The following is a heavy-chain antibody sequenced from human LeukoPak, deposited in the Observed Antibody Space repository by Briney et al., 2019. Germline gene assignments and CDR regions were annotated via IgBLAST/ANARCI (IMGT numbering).Heavy chain of an antibody. D-gene: IGHD3-10*02. CDR2: ISGSGGST. J-gene: IGHJ4*02. Sequence: GGSLRLSCTASGFTFSVSWMSWVRQAPGKGLEWVSAISGSGGSTYYADSVKGRFTISRDNSKNTLYLQMNSLRAEDTAVYYCAKPLSSGSYYNFGFDYWGQGTLVTVSS. V-gene: IGHV3-23*01. CDR3: AKPLSSGSYYNFGFDY. CDR1: GFTFSVSW.